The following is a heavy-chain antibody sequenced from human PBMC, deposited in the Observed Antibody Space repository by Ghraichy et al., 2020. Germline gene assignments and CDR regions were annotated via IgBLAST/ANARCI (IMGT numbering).Heavy chain of an antibody. J-gene: IGHJ6*02. CDR1: GFILRNYG. CDR3: ARSRTSFRDLYVIDA. Sequence: GGSLRLSCATSGFILRNYGMHWVRQAPGKGLDWVGFMSEDGRRGKYGETVKGRFTMSKDNSKNMLYLEMNSLGPADTAVYYCARSRTSFRDLYVIDAWGQGTTVTFSS. CDR2: MSEDGRRG. V-gene: IGHV3-30*03.